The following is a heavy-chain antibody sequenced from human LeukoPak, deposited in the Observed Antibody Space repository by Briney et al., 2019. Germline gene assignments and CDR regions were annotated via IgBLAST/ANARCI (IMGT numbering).Heavy chain of an antibody. J-gene: IGHJ5*02. CDR3: ARSPNCGGDCS. CDR2: IDSDGTRT. D-gene: IGHD2-21*02. CDR1: GFAFSTYW. V-gene: IGHV3-74*01. Sequence: GGSLRLSCAASGFAFSTYWMHWVRQAPGKGLVWVSRIDSDGTRTTYADSVKGRFTISRDNAKNTLYLQMNSLRAEDTAVYYCARSPNCGGDCSWGQGTLVTVSS.